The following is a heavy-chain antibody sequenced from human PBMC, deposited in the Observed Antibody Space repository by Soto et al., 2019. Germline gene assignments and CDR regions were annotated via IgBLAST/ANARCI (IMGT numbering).Heavy chain of an antibody. J-gene: IGHJ4*02. CDR3: AGVVTIFGVQYYYMAA. Sequence: SETLSLTCTVSGGSISSYYWSWIRQPPGKGLEWIGYIYYSGSTNYNPSLKRRGTISVDTSKNQFPLKLSCVAAADRAVYYCAGVVTIFGVQYYYMAAWGQETLVTVSS. CDR2: IYYSGST. V-gene: IGHV4-59*01. CDR1: GGSISSYY. D-gene: IGHD3-3*01.